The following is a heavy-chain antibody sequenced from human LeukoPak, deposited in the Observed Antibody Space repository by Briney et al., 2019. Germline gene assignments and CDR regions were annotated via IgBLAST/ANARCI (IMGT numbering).Heavy chain of an antibody. J-gene: IGHJ4*02. Sequence: SGPTLVKPTQTLTLTCTFSRFSLSTSGVGVGWIRQPPGKALEWLALIYWDDDKRYSPSLKSRLTITKDTSKNQVVLTMTNMDPVDTATYYCAHRSYGDDLFDYWGQGTLVTVSS. CDR1: RFSLSTSGVG. D-gene: IGHD4-17*01. CDR2: IYWDDDK. CDR3: AHRSYGDDLFDY. V-gene: IGHV2-5*02.